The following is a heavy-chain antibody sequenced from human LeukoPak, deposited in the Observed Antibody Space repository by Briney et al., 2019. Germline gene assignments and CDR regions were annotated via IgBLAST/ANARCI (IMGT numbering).Heavy chain of an antibody. D-gene: IGHD3-10*01. Sequence: GGSLRLSCAASGFTFSSYWMSWVRQAPGKGLEWVANIKQDGSEKFYVDSVKGRFTISRDNAKNSLYLQMNSLRAEDTAVYYCARSPGLWFGEPTSYYFDYWGQGTLVTVSS. CDR3: ARSPGLWFGEPTSYYFDY. V-gene: IGHV3-7*01. CDR2: IKQDGSEK. J-gene: IGHJ4*02. CDR1: GFTFSSYW.